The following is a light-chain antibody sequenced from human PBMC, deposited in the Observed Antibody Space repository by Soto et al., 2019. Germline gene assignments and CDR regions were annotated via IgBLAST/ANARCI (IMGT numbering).Light chain of an antibody. CDR3: AAWDDSLNGPV. CDR1: SSNIGNNA. J-gene: IGLJ2*01. CDR2: YDD. Sequence: QSVLTQPPSVSEAPRQRVTISCSGSSSNIGNNAVDWYQQLPGQAPKLLIYYDDLLPSGVSDRFSASKSGTSASLAISGLQSEDEADYYCAAWDDSLNGPVFGGGTQLTVL. V-gene: IGLV1-36*01.